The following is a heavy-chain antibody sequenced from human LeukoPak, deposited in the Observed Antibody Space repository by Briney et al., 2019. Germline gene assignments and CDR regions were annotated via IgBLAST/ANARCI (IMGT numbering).Heavy chain of an antibody. D-gene: IGHD4-17*01. V-gene: IGHV3-20*04. CDR2: INWNGSGA. Sequence: GSLRLSCADSGSNFEDYGMSWVRQVPGKGLEWVSGINWNGSGAGYADSVKGRFTISRDNAKNSLYLQMNSLKAEDTALFYCARYLRKLYGRGGDYYFYMDVWGKGTTVTVSS. CDR3: ARYLRKLYGRGGDYYFYMDV. CDR1: GSNFEDYG. J-gene: IGHJ6*03.